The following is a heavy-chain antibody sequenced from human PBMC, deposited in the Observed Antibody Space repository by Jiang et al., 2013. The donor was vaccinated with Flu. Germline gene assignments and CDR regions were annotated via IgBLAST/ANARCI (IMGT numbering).Heavy chain of an antibody. Sequence: RFTISRDNAKNSLYLQMNSLRAEDTAVYYCAREVAARPFDPWGQGTLVTVSS. CDR3: AREVAARPFDP. J-gene: IGHJ5*02. D-gene: IGHD6-6*01. V-gene: IGHV3-11*06.